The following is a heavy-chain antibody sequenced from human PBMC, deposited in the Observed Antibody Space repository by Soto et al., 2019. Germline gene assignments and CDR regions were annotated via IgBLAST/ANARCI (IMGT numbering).Heavy chain of an antibody. V-gene: IGHV4-31*03. D-gene: IGHD2-8*01. J-gene: IGHJ5*02. Sequence: QVQLQESGPGLVKPSQTLSLTCTVSGGSISSGGYYWSWIRQHPGKGLEWIGYIYYSGSTYYNPSLKSRVTISVDTSKNQFSLKLSSVTAADTAVYYCARGRYCTNGVCYPNWFDPWGQGTLVTVSS. CDR2: IYYSGST. CDR1: GGSISSGGYY. CDR3: ARGRYCTNGVCYPNWFDP.